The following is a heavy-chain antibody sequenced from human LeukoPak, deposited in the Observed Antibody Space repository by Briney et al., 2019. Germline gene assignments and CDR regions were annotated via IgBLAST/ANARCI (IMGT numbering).Heavy chain of an antibody. Sequence: SEALSLTCTVSGGSIGSYYWSWIRQSPGKGLEWIGYIYYSGTTNYNPSLKSRVTISVDTSKNQFSLKLSSVTAADTAVYYCARGVYIAAAQYAYWGQGTLVTVSS. D-gene: IGHD6-13*01. CDR3: ARGVYIAAAQYAY. V-gene: IGHV4-59*01. J-gene: IGHJ4*02. CDR1: GGSIGSYY. CDR2: IYYSGTT.